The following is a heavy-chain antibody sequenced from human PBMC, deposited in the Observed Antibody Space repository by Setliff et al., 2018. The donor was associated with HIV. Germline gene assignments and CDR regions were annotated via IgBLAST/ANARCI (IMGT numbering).Heavy chain of an antibody. V-gene: IGHV4-38-2*01. CDR2: IYARGST. CDR1: GYAISSGYY. D-gene: IGHD3-16*01. CDR3: ARVPFGVHRYYFDS. Sequence: SETLSLTCAVSGYAISSGYYWGWIRRPPGKGLEWIGSIYARGSTYYNPSLKSRVTISVDTSKNQFSLKLSSVTAADTAVYFCARVPFGVHRYYFDSWGQGKLVTVSS. J-gene: IGHJ4*02.